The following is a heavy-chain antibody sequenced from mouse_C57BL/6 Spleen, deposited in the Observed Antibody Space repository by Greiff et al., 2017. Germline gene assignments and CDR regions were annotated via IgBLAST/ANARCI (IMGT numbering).Heavy chain of an antibody. J-gene: IGHJ1*03. Sequence: VQLQQSGAELVMPGASVKLSCKASGYTFTSYWMHWVKQRPGQGLEWIGEIDPSDSYTNYNQKFKGKSTLTVDKSSSTAYMQLSSLTSEDSAVYYCARGDGNPWYFDVWGTGTTVTVSS. V-gene: IGHV1-69*01. CDR2: IDPSDSYT. CDR3: ARGDGNPWYFDV. D-gene: IGHD2-1*01. CDR1: GYTFTSYW.